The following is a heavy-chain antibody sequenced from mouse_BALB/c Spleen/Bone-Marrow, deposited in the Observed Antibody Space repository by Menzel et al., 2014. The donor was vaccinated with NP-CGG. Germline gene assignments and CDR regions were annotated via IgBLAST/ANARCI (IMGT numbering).Heavy chain of an antibody. CDR2: IDPANGNT. V-gene: IGHV14-3*02. CDR3: AYVSSYGYFDY. Sequence: EAQGVESGAELVKPGASVKLSCTASGFNIKDTYMHWVKQRPEQGLEWIGRIDPANGNTKYDPKFQGKATITADTSSNTAYLQLSSLTSEDTAVYYCAYVSSYGYFDYWGQGTTLTVSS. D-gene: IGHD1-1*01. CDR1: GFNIKDTY. J-gene: IGHJ2*01.